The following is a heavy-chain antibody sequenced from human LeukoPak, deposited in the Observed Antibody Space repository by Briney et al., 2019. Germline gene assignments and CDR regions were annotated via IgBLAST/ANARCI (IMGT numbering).Heavy chain of an antibody. D-gene: IGHD6-13*01. V-gene: IGHV4-59*12. CDR3: ARDGQQLVSDYYYGMDV. CDR1: GGSISSYY. Sequence: SETLSLTCTVSGGSISSYYWSWIRQPPGKGLEWIGYIYYSGSTNYNPSLKSRVTISVDTSKNQFSLKLSSVTAADTAVYYCARDGQQLVSDYYYGMDVWGQGTTVTVSS. J-gene: IGHJ6*02. CDR2: IYYSGST.